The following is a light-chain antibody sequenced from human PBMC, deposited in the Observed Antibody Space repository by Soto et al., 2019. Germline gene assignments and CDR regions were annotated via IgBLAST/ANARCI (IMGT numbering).Light chain of an antibody. J-gene: IGLJ1*01. CDR2: DVS. CDR3: STYIYGFALRV. Sequence: QSDLTQPASVSGSPGQSITISCTGSSSDIGGYNYVSWYQQHPGKAPKLIISDVSRRPSGISDRFSGSKSGNTASLTISGLQAEYEADYSCSTYIYGFALRVFGTVTMV. CDR1: SSDIGGYNY. V-gene: IGLV2-14*03.